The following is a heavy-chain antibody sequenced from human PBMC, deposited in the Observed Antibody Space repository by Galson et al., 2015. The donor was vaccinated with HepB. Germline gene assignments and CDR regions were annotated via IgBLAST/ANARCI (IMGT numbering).Heavy chain of an antibody. D-gene: IGHD6-19*01. V-gene: IGHV1-2*02. CDR3: ASREYSSGWYPPGGF. J-gene: IGHJ1*01. Sequence: SCKASGYTFTGYHMQWVRQAPGQGLQWMGWINPDSGDTNYAQRFQGRVTMTRDTSINTAYMELRRLTSDDTAIYYCASREYSSGWYPPGGFWGQGTLVTVSS. CDR1: GYTFTGYH. CDR2: INPDSGDT.